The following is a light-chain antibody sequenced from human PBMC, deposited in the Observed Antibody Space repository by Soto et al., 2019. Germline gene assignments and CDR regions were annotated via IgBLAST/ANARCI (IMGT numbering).Light chain of an antibody. Sequence: EIVLTQSPATLSLSPGERATLSYRASQSVSSYLAWYQQKPGQAPRLLIYDASNRATGIPAGFSGSRSGTDFTLTISSLEPEDFAVYYCQQRSNWPPVTFGGGTKVEIK. V-gene: IGKV3-11*01. J-gene: IGKJ4*01. CDR3: QQRSNWPPVT. CDR1: QSVSSY. CDR2: DAS.